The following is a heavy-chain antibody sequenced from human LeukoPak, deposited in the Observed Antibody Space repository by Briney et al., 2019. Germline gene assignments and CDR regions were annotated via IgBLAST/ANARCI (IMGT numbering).Heavy chain of an antibody. CDR2: ISSSGIHT. Sequence: GGSLRLSCAASGFAFDTYTINWVRQAPGKGLEWVSSISSSGIHTSYSDSLKGRFTISGDNTKNSLFLQMNSLRAEDTAVYYCAREEYYFGSGSRSYWYFDLWGRGTLVTVSS. CDR1: GFAFDTYT. V-gene: IGHV3-21*01. J-gene: IGHJ2*01. CDR3: AREEYYFGSGSRSYWYFDL. D-gene: IGHD3-10*01.